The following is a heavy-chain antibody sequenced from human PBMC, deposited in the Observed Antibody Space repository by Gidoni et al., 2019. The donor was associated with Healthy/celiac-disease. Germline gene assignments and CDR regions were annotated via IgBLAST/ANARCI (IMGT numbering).Heavy chain of an antibody. CDR1: GCTFSSYS. J-gene: IGHJ4*02. CDR3: AAPRGFGEVLVSIGS. CDR2: ISSSSSYI. D-gene: IGHD3-10*01. Sequence: EVQLVESGGGLVKPGGSLRLSCAASGCTFSSYSMNWVRQAPGKGLEWVSSISSSSSYIYYADSVKGRFTISRDNAKNSLYLQMSSLRAEDTAVYYCAAPRGFGEVLVSIGSWGQGTLVTVSS. V-gene: IGHV3-21*01.